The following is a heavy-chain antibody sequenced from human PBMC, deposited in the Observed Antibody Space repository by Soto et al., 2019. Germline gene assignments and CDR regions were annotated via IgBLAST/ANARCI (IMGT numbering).Heavy chain of an antibody. CDR2: IIPIFGTA. J-gene: IGHJ6*02. CDR3: ARTRTYYDFWSYYPDYYYYGMNV. CDR1: GGTFSSYA. D-gene: IGHD3-3*01. Sequence: QVQLVQSGAEVKKPGSSVKVSCKASGGTFSSYAISWVRQAPGQGLEWMGGIIPIFGTANYAQQFQGRVTINADEYTSTAYIDLSILRSEDTAVSYCARTRTYYDFWSYYPDYYYYGMNVWSQGTTVTVS. V-gene: IGHV1-69*01.